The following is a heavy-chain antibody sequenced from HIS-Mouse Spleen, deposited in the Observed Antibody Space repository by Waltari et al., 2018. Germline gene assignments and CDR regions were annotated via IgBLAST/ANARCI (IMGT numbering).Heavy chain of an antibody. V-gene: IGHV4-34*01. CDR1: GGSFSGYY. CDR3: ARGYSSSSDSYFDY. D-gene: IGHD6-6*01. J-gene: IGHJ4*02. Sequence: QVQLQQWGAGLLKPSETLSLTCAVYGGSFSGYYWSWIRQPPGKGLEWIGEINHSGSTNYSPSLKSRVTISVDTSKNQFSLKLSSVTAADTAVYYCARGYSSSSDSYFDYWGQGTLVTVSS. CDR2: INHSGST.